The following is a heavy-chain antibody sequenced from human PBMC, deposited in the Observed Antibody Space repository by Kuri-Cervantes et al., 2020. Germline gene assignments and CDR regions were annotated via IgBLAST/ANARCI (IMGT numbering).Heavy chain of an antibody. CDR2: ISSSGSTI. J-gene: IGHJ6*02. CDR3: ARDMYSGSQRGGSYYYYGMDV. CDR1: GFTFSDYY. Sequence: GESLKISCAASGFTFSDYYMSWIRQAPGKGLEWVSYISSSGSTIYYADSVKGRFTISRDNAKNSLYLQMNSLRAEDTAVYYCARDMYSGSQRGGSYYYYGMDVWGQGTTVTVSS. V-gene: IGHV3-11*01. D-gene: IGHD1-26*01.